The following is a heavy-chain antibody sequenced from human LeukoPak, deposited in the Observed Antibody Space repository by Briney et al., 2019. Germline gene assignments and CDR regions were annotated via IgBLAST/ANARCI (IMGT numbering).Heavy chain of an antibody. J-gene: IGHJ3*02. V-gene: IGHV3-15*01. CDR2: IKSKTDGGAT. CDR3: ARWPTMIVVDDAFDI. Sequence: GGSLRLSCAVSGFIFSNAWMSWVRQAPGKGLEWVGRIKSKTDGGATDYAAPVKGRFTISRDDSKNTLYLQMNSLKTEDTAVYYCARWPTMIVVDDAFDIWGQGTMVTVSS. D-gene: IGHD3-22*01. CDR1: GFIFSNAW.